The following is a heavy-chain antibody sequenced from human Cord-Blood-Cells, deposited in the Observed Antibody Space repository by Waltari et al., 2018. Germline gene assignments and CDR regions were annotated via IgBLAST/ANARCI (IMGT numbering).Heavy chain of an antibody. CDR2: IIPIFGTA. D-gene: IGHD2-2*01. CDR1: GGTFSSYA. V-gene: IGHV1-69*01. Sequence: QVQLVQSGAEVKKPGSSVKVSCKASGGTFSSYAISWVRPAPGQGLEWMGGIIPIFGTANYAQKFQGRVTITADESTSTAYMELSSLRSEDTAVYYCARDTYCSSTSCYHDAFDIWGQGTMVTVSS. J-gene: IGHJ3*02. CDR3: ARDTYCSSTSCYHDAFDI.